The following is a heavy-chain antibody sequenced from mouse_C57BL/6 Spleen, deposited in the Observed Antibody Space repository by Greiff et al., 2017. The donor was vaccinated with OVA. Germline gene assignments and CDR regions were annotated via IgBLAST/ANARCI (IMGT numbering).Heavy chain of an antibody. D-gene: IGHD2-4*01. CDR1: GFTFSDYG. Sequence: DVKLVESGGGLVKPGGSLKLSCAASGFTFSDYGMHWVRQAPEKGLEWVAYISSGSSTIYYADTVKGRFTISRDNAKNTLFLQMTSLRSEDTAMYYCARPVYYDYDDYAMDYWGQGTSVTVSS. V-gene: IGHV5-17*01. CDR3: ARPVYYDYDDYAMDY. J-gene: IGHJ4*01. CDR2: ISSGSSTI.